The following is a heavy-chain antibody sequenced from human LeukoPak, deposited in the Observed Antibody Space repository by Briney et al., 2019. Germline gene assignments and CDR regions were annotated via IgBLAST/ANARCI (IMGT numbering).Heavy chain of an antibody. CDR2: GSESGGT. CDR3: AKNGQSGFSFDP. Sequence: SETLSLTCAVYGGSLNGHYWSWIRQPPGKGLEWIGEGSESGGTKFNPPLKSRVTISADTSKNQFSLKLNSVTAADTAVYYCAKNGQSGFSFDPWGQGTLVTVSS. J-gene: IGHJ5*02. CDR1: GGSLNGHY. D-gene: IGHD3-3*01. V-gene: IGHV4-34*01.